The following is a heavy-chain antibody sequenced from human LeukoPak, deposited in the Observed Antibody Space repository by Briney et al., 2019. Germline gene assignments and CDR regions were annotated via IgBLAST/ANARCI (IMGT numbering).Heavy chain of an antibody. CDR2: ISYDGSNK. CDR1: RFTFSSYA. Sequence: GRSLRLSCAASRFTFSSYAMHWVRQAPGKGLEWVAVISYDGSNKYYADSVKGRFTISRDNSKNTLYLQMNSLRAEDTAVYYCARGRAVAGTAIDYWGQGTLVTVSS. D-gene: IGHD6-19*01. V-gene: IGHV3-30*01. CDR3: ARGRAVAGTAIDY. J-gene: IGHJ4*02.